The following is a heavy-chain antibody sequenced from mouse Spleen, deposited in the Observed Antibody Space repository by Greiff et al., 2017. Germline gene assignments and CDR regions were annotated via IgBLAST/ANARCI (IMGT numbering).Heavy chain of an antibody. CDR1: GFNIKDTY. V-gene: IGHV14-3*02. D-gene: IGHD1-1*01. J-gene: IGHJ1*01. Sequence: EVQLQQSGAELVKPGASVKLSCTASGFNIKDTYMHWVKQRPEQGLEWIGRIDPANGNTKYDPKFQGKATITADTSSNTAYLQLSSLTSEDTAVYYCARGSYYYGSFYWYFDVWGAGTTVTVSS. CDR3: ARGSYYYGSFYWYFDV. CDR2: IDPANGNT.